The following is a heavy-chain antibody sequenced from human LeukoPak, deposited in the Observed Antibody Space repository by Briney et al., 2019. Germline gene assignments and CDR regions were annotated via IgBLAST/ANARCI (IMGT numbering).Heavy chain of an antibody. CDR1: GFTFSGYW. V-gene: IGHV3-7*01. CDR3: ARDRGFGPDDS. Sequence: QPGGSLRLSSGASGFTFSGYWMSWVRQALGKGLEWVANIHKDGSAKRYVDSVKGRFTISRDNAKSSLYLQMNSLRVEDTAVYYCARDRGFGPDDSWGQGSLVTVSS. CDR2: IHKDGSAK. D-gene: IGHD3-10*01. J-gene: IGHJ4*02.